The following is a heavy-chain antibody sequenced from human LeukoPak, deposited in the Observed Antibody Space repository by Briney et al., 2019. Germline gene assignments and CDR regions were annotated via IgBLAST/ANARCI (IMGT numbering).Heavy chain of an antibody. CDR1: GYTFTSYA. V-gene: IGHV1-3*01. Sequence: ASVKVSCKASGYTFTSYAMNWVRQAPGQRLEWMGWINAGNGNTKYSQKFQGRVTITRDTSASTAYMELSSLRSEDTAVYYCARFGSSGYLSSPYYYYGMDVWGQGTTVTVSS. J-gene: IGHJ6*02. CDR2: INAGNGNT. CDR3: ARFGSSGYLSSPYYYYGMDV. D-gene: IGHD3-22*01.